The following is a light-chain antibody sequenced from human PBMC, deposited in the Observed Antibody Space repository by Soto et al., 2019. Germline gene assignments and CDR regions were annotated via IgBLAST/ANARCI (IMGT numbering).Light chain of an antibody. CDR2: EVS. V-gene: IGLV2-23*02. J-gene: IGLJ2*01. CDR1: SSDVGSYNH. Sequence: QSALTQPASVSGSPGQSITISCTGTSSDVGSYNHVPWYQQHPGKAPKLMIYEVSKRPSGVSNRFSGSKSGNTASLTISGLQPEDEADYYCCSYAGSSTFVVFGGGTKLTVL. CDR3: CSYAGSSTFVV.